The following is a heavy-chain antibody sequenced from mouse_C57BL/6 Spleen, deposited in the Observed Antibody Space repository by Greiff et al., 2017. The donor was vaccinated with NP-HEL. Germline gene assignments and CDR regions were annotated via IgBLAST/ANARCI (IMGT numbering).Heavy chain of an antibody. D-gene: IGHD1-1*01. Sequence: VQLQQSGPELVKPGASVKISCKASGYAFSSSWMNWVKQRPGKGLEWIGRIYPGDGDTNYNGKFKGKATLTADKSSSTAYMQLSSLTSEDSAVYIWARDYGSSYVFAYWGQGTLVTVSA. J-gene: IGHJ3*01. CDR2: IYPGDGDT. V-gene: IGHV1-82*01. CDR3: ARDYGSSYVFAY. CDR1: GYAFSSSW.